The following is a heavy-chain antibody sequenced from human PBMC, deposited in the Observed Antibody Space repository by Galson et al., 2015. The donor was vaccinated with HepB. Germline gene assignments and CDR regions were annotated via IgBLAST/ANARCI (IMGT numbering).Heavy chain of an antibody. Sequence: SLRLSCAASGFTFSTYAMSWVRQAPGKGLAWVSAISGSGDTIYYADSVMGRFTISRDNSKNTLYLQMNSLRAEDTGVYYCAKVHCGATSCSRIDDWGQGTLVTVSS. CDR2: ISGSGDTI. D-gene: IGHD2-2*01. V-gene: IGHV3-23*01. CDR3: AKVHCGATSCSRIDD. CDR1: GFTFSTYA. J-gene: IGHJ4*02.